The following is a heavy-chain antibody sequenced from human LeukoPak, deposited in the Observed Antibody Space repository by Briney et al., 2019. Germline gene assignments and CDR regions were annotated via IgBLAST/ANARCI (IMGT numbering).Heavy chain of an antibody. CDR2: ISYDGSNK. CDR3: ASLVTATHFDY. V-gene: IGHV3-30*03. Sequence: GGTLRLSCAGSGFRFSIYGMNWVRQAPGKRLEWVAVISYDGSNKYYADSVKGRFTISRDNSKNTLYLQMNSLRAEDTAVYYCASLVTATHFDYWGQGTLVTVSS. D-gene: IGHD2-21*02. J-gene: IGHJ4*02. CDR1: GFRFSIYG.